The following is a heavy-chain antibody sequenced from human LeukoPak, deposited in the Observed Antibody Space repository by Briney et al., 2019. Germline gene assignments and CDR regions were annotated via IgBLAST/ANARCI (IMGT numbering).Heavy chain of an antibody. D-gene: IGHD3-22*01. V-gene: IGHV3-7*01. J-gene: IGHJ4*02. CDR3: VRRGTMIVVVGHYYFDY. CDR2: IKQDGSEK. CDR1: GFTFSSYW. Sequence: GGSLRLSCAASGFTFSSYWMSWVRQAPGKGLEWVANIKQDGSEKYYVDSVKGRFTISRDNAKNSLYLQMNSLRAEDTAVYYCVRRGTMIVVVGHYYFDYWGQGTLVTVS.